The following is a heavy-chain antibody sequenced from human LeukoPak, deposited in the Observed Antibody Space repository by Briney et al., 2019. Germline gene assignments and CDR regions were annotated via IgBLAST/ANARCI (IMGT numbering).Heavy chain of an antibody. Sequence: GASVKVSCKASGYTFTSYYMHWVRQAPGQGLEWMGIINPSGGSTSYAQKFQGRVTMTRDTSMSTVYMELSSLRSEDTAVYYCARGFRSSGYYLSNWYFDLWGRGTLVTVSS. D-gene: IGHD3-22*01. V-gene: IGHV1-46*01. CDR3: ARGFRSSGYYLSNWYFDL. CDR1: GYTFTSYY. J-gene: IGHJ2*01. CDR2: INPSGGST.